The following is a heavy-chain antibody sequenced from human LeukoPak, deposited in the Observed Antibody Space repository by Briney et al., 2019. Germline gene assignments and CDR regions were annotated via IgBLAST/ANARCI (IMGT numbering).Heavy chain of an antibody. Sequence: GGSLRLSCAASGFTFSSYSMNWVRQAPGKGLEWVSSISSSSSYIYYADSVKGRFTISRDNSKNTLYLQMNSLRAEDTAVYYCAKAPHSHCSSTSCEGYWGQGTLVTVSS. CDR2: ISSSSSYI. CDR1: GFTFSSYS. D-gene: IGHD2-2*01. J-gene: IGHJ4*02. V-gene: IGHV3-21*04. CDR3: AKAPHSHCSSTSCEGY.